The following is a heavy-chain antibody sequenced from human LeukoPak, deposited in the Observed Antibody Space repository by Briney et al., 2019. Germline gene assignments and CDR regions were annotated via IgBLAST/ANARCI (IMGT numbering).Heavy chain of an antibody. Sequence: GGSLRLSCAASGFTFSSYSMNWVRQAPGKGLEWVSSISTSSSYIYYADSVKGRFTISRDNAKNSLYLQMNSLRAEDTAVYYCARDMTPYYDYVWGSYRFSPDAFDIWGQGTMVTVSS. V-gene: IGHV3-21*01. CDR1: GFTFSSYS. CDR3: ARDMTPYYDYVWGSYRFSPDAFDI. J-gene: IGHJ3*02. CDR2: ISTSSSYI. D-gene: IGHD3-16*02.